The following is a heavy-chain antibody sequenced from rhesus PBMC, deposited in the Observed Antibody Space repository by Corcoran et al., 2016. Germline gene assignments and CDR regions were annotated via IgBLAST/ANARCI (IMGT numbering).Heavy chain of an antibody. CDR1: GYSISIGYY. V-gene: IGHV4S14*01. CDR3: ARVGSSWSEWDTVGTEWYFDL. CDR2: IYGSGGSN. J-gene: IGHJ2*01. D-gene: IGHD5-42*01. Sequence: VPLQESGPGLVQPSDPLSLTCAVSGYSISIGYYSGWLRQPPGHGLDWLWIIYGSGGSNYLNPSLKRRVNLSVDTSKNQFTLKLSAVTAAETAVYYCARVGSSWSEWDTVGTEWYFDLCGPGTPITISS.